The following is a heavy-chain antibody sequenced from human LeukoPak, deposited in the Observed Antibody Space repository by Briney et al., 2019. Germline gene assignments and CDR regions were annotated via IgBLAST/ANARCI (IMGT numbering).Heavy chain of an antibody. D-gene: IGHD5-18*01. CDR3: ARDGGYSYAQIDAFDI. CDR2: ISSSGSTI. CDR1: GFTFSSYE. V-gene: IGHV3-48*03. Sequence: GGSLRLSCAASGFTFSSYEMNWVRQAPGKGLEWVSYISSSGSTIYYADSVKGRFTISRDNAKNSLYLQMNSLRAEDTAVYYCARDGGYSYAQIDAFDIWGQGTMVTVSS. J-gene: IGHJ3*02.